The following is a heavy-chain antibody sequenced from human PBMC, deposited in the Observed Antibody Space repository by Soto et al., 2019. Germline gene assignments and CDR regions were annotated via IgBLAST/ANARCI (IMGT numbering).Heavy chain of an antibody. V-gene: IGHV5-10-1*01. Sequence: GESLKISCKGSGYSFTSYWISWVRQMPGKGLEWMGRIDPSDSYTNYSPSFQGHVTISADKSISTAYLQWSSLKASDTAMHSCARHEYSSSPIDYWGQGTLVTVSS. J-gene: IGHJ4*02. CDR3: ARHEYSSSPIDY. D-gene: IGHD6-6*01. CDR1: GYSFTSYW. CDR2: IDPSDSYT.